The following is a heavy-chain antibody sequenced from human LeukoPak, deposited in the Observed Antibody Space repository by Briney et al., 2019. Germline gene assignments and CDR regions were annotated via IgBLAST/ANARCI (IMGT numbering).Heavy chain of an antibody. J-gene: IGHJ4*02. V-gene: IGHV4-39*01. CDR2: IYYSGST. CDR3: ARVGQYDYVWGSYRFDY. Sequence: SETLSLTCTVSGGSISSSSYYWCWIRQPPGKGLEWIGSIYYSGSTYYNPSLKSRVTISVDTSKNQFSLKLSSVTAADTAAYYCARVGQYDYVWGSYRFDYWGQGTLVTVSS. D-gene: IGHD3-16*02. CDR1: GGSISSSSYY.